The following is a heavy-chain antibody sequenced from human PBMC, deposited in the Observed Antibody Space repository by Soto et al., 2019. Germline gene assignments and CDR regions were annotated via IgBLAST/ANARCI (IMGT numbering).Heavy chain of an antibody. V-gene: IGHV4-61*01. CDR1: GVSVRSGSYY. J-gene: IGHJ2*01. D-gene: IGHD3-10*01. Sequence: QVQLQESGPGLVKPSETLSLTCTVSGVSVRSGSYYWSWIRQPPRKVLEWIEYIYYSGSPNCNPSCWCRGTISVDTCKNHFSLKLTSVTAADTAVYYCASDGSGRYYLGDWYFDVLGRGSLVTVSS. CDR3: ASDGSGRYYLGDWYFDV. CDR2: IYYSGSP.